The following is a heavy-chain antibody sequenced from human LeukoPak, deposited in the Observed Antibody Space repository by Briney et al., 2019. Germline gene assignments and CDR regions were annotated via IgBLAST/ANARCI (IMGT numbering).Heavy chain of an antibody. CDR1: GGSTSSSSLY. V-gene: IGHV4-39*01. CDR3: ARRATAAGSGFDY. D-gene: IGHD6-13*01. J-gene: IGHJ4*02. Sequence: PKTLSLPCTVSGGSTSSSSLYWGWIRHPPGKGLEWIGNIYYSGSTFYNPSLKSRVTMSVDTSKNQFSLKLSSVNAADTAVYYCARRATAAGSGFDYWGQGTLVTVSS. CDR2: IYYSGST.